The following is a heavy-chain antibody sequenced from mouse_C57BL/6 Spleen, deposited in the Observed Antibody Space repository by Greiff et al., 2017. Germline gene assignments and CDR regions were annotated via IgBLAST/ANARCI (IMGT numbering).Heavy chain of an antibody. V-gene: IGHV1-54*01. CDR3: ARRYYGDYFDY. CDR1: GYAFTNYL. Sequence: QVQLQQSGAELVRPGTSVKVSCKASGYAFTNYLIEWVKQRPGQGLEWIGVINPGSGGTNYNEKFKGKATLTADKSSSTAYMQLSSLTSEDSAVYFCARRYYGDYFDYWGQGTTLTVSS. J-gene: IGHJ2*01. D-gene: IGHD1-1*01. CDR2: INPGSGGT.